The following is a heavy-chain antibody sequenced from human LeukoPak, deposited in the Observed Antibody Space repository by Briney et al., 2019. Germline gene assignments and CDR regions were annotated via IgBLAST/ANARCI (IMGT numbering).Heavy chain of an antibody. V-gene: IGHV3-23*01. Sequence: HPGGSLRLSCAASGFTFSSYAMSWVRQAAGKGLEWVSAISGSGGSTYYADSVKGRFTISRDNSKNTLYLQMNSLRAEDTAVYYCAKGWDYYDSSGYFDYWGQGTLVTVSS. CDR3: AKGWDYYDSSGYFDY. J-gene: IGHJ4*02. CDR1: GFTFSSYA. D-gene: IGHD3-22*01. CDR2: ISGSGGST.